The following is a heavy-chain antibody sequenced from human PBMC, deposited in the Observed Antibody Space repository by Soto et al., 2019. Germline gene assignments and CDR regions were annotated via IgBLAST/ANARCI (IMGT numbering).Heavy chain of an antibody. CDR1: GFTFSSYA. V-gene: IGHV3-23*01. CDR2: ISGSGGST. J-gene: IGHJ3*02. CDR3: ANDRGVLVPEGAFDI. D-gene: IGHD2-2*01. Sequence: GGSLRLSCSASGFTFSSYAMHWVRQAPGKGLEWVSAISGSGGSTYYADSVKGRFTISRDNSKNTLYLQMNSLRAEDTAVYYCANDRGVLVPEGAFDIWAKATMVTVS.